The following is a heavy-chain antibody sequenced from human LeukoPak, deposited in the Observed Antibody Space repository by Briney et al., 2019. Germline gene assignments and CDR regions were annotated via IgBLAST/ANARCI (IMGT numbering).Heavy chain of an antibody. J-gene: IGHJ4*02. CDR1: GGSFSGYY. CDR3: ARGRLGCYYDSSGYYRAYYFDY. CDR2: INHSGST. D-gene: IGHD3-22*01. V-gene: IGHV4-34*01. Sequence: PSETLSLTCAVYGGSFSGYYWSRIRQPPGKGLEWIGEINHSGSTNYNPSLKSRVTISVDTSKNQFSLKLSSVTAADTAVYYCARGRLGCYYDSSGYYRAYYFDYWGQGTLVTVSS.